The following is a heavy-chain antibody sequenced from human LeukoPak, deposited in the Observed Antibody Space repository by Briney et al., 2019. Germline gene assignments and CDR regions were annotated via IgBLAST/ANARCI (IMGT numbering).Heavy chain of an antibody. CDR2: INHSGST. CDR1: GGSFSGYY. J-gene: IGHJ4*02. CDR3: ARLGYGSGSSLMIFDY. V-gene: IGHV4-34*01. Sequence: SETLSLTCAVYGGSFSGYYWSWIRQPPGKGLEWIGEINHSGSTNYNPSLKSRVTISVDTSKNQFSLKLSSVTAADTAVYYCARLGYGSGSSLMIFDYWGQGTLVTVSS. D-gene: IGHD3-10*01.